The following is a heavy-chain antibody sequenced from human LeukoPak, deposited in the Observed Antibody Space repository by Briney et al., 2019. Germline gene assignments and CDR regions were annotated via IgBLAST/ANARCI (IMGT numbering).Heavy chain of an antibody. J-gene: IGHJ4*02. D-gene: IGHD3-22*01. CDR1: GYTFTGYY. V-gene: IGHV1-2*02. CDR3: ARSIYYDSSGYEI. CDR2: INPNSGGT. Sequence: ASVKVSCKASGYTFTGYYMHWVRQAPGQGLEWMGWINPNSGGTNYAQKFQGRVTMTRDTSISTAYMELSRLRSDDTVVYYCARSIYYDSSGYEIWGQGTLVTVSS.